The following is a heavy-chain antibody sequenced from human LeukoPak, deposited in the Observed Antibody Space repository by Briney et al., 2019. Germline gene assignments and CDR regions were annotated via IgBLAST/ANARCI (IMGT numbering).Heavy chain of an antibody. Sequence: GGSLRLSCAASGVTFSNYWMIWVCHSPGKRLELVARIKSDGSEKYYVDSVKGRFTISRDNAKNSLYLQLNSLRVEDTAVYYCVRDVYGPSDYWGQGTLVTVSS. CDR3: VRDVYGPSDY. CDR1: GVTFSNYW. J-gene: IGHJ4*02. D-gene: IGHD5/OR15-5a*01. CDR2: IKSDGSEK. V-gene: IGHV3-7*01.